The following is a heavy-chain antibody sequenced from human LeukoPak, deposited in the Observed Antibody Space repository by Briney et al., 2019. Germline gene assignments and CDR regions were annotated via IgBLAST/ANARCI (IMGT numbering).Heavy chain of an antibody. V-gene: IGHV3-21*01. D-gene: IGHD2-8*01. CDR1: GFTFSSYS. Sequence: GGSLRLSCAASGFTFSSYSMNWVLQAPGKGLEWVSSISSSSSYIYYADSVKGRFTISRDNAKNSLYLQMNSLRAEDTAVYYCARAYCTNGVCYYYYYYGMDVWGQGTTVTVSS. CDR3: ARAYCTNGVCYYYYYYGMDV. CDR2: ISSSSSYI. J-gene: IGHJ6*02.